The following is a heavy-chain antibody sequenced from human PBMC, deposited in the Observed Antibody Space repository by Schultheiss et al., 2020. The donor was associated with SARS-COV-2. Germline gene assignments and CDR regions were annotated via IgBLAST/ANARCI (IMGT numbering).Heavy chain of an antibody. V-gene: IGHV3-23*01. CDR2: ISGSGGST. CDR1: GFTFSSYV. J-gene: IGHJ4*02. Sequence: GESLKISCAASGFTFSSYVMSWVRQAPGKGLEWVSAISGSGGSTYYADSVKGRFTISRDNSKNTLHLQMNSLRAEDTAVYYCARGLRFLEWSRQVVDYWGQGTLVTVSS. D-gene: IGHD3-3*01. CDR3: ARGLRFLEWSRQVVDY.